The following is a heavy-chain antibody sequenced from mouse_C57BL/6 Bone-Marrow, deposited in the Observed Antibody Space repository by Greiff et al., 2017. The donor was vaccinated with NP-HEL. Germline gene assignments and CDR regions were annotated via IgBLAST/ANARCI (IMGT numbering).Heavy chain of an antibody. CDR3: ATLLLRSMDY. V-gene: IGHV5-17*01. J-gene: IGHJ4*01. Sequence: DVMLVESGGGLVKPGGSLKLSCAASGFTFSDYGMHWVRQAPEKGLEWVAYISSGSRTIFYADTVKGRFTISRDNAKNTLFLQMTSLRSEDTAMYYCATLLLRSMDYWGQGTSVTVSS. CDR2: ISSGSRTI. D-gene: IGHD1-1*01. CDR1: GFTFSDYG.